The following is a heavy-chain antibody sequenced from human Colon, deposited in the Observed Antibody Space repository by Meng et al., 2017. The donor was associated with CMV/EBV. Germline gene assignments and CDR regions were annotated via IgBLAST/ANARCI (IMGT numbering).Heavy chain of an antibody. J-gene: IGHJ4*02. Sequence: QVHRVQPAGGVKKPGASGNGSCQASGSSFTGYYTDWVRQAPVQGLEWVGWINPNSGGTNYAQKFQGRVTMTRDTSISTAYMELSRLRSDDTAVYYCARDLRVWFGEFKNWGQGTLVAVSS. V-gene: IGHV1-2*02. D-gene: IGHD3-10*01. CDR1: GSSFTGYY. CDR2: INPNSGGT. CDR3: ARDLRVWFGEFKN.